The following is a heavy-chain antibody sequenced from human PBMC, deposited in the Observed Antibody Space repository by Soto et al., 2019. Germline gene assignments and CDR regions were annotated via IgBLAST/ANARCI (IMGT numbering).Heavy chain of an antibody. Sequence: ASVKVSCKASGYTFTSYDINWVRQATGQGLEWMGWMNPNSGNTGYAQKFQGRVTMTRNTSISTAYMELSSLRSEDTAVYYCARGSAQGALRFLEWLLPPDVWGQGTTVTVSS. D-gene: IGHD3-3*01. CDR1: GYTFTSYD. J-gene: IGHJ6*02. CDR2: MNPNSGNT. V-gene: IGHV1-8*01. CDR3: ARGSAQGALRFLEWLLPPDV.